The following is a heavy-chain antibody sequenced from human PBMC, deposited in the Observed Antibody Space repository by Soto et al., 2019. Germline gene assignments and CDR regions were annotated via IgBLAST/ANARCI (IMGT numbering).Heavy chain of an antibody. V-gene: IGHV1-46*03. D-gene: IGHD4-17*01. CDR3: ARVGYGDYDTDFDY. CDR1: GYTFTSYY. J-gene: IGHJ4*02. CDR2: INPSGGST. Sequence: QVQLVQSGAEVKKPGASVKVSCKASGYTFTSYYMHWVRQAPGQGLEWAGIINPSGGSTSYAQKFQGRGTMTRDTSTSAVYMELSSLRSEDTAVYYCARVGYGDYDTDFDYWGQGTLVTVSS.